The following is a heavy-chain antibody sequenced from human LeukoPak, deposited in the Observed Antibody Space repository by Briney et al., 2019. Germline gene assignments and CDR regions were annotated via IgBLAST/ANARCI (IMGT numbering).Heavy chain of an antibody. D-gene: IGHD3-3*01. CDR2: ISAYNGNT. J-gene: IGHJ4*02. V-gene: IGHV1-18*01. CDR1: GYTFTSYG. Sequence: ASVKVSCKASGYTFTSYGISWVRQAPGQGLEWMGWISAYNGNTNYAQKLQGRVTMTTDTSTSTAYMELRSLRSDDTAVYYCARDYDGDTIFGVVDSDYWGQGTLVTVSS. CDR3: ARDYDGDTIFGVVDSDY.